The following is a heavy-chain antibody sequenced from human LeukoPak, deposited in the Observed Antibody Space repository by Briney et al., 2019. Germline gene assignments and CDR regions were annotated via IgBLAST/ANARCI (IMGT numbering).Heavy chain of an antibody. CDR2: IYYSGST. J-gene: IGHJ4*02. V-gene: IGHV4-39*07. CDR3: ARDSALVGATLFDY. D-gene: IGHD1-26*01. Sequence: SETLSLTCTVSGGSISSSSYYWGWIRQPPGKGLEWIGSIYYSGSTYYNPSLKSRVTISIDTSKNQFSLKLSSVTAADTAVYYCARDSALVGATLFDYWGQGTLVTVSS. CDR1: GGSISSSSYY.